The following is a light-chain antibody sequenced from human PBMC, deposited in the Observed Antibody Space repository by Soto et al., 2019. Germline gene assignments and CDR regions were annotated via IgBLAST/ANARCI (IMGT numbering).Light chain of an antibody. Sequence: QAVVTQPPSVSEAPRQRVTISCSGSSSNIGNNAVNWYQQLPGKAPKLLIYYDDLLPSGVSDRFSGSKSGTSASLAISGLQSEDEADYYCAAWDDSLNGVLFGGGTMLTVL. CDR2: YDD. J-gene: IGLJ2*01. V-gene: IGLV1-36*01. CDR1: SSNIGNNA. CDR3: AAWDDSLNGVL.